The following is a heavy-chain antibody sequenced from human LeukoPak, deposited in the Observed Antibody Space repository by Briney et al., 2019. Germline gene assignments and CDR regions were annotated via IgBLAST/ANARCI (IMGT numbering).Heavy chain of an antibody. CDR3: ARGRRSSTTDY. V-gene: IGHV4-34*01. CDR2: INHSGST. CDR1: GGSFSGYY. D-gene: IGHD6-6*01. Sequence: SETLSLTCAVYGGSFSGYYWSWIRQPPGKGLEWIGEINHSGSTNYNPSLKSRVTISVDTSKNKFSLKLSSVTAADTAVYYCARGRRSSTTDYWGQGTLVPVSS. J-gene: IGHJ4*02.